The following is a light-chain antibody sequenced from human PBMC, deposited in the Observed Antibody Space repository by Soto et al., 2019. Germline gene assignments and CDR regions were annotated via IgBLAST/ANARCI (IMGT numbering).Light chain of an antibody. CDR3: SSYTTSSTLV. CDR1: SSDVGAYNY. CDR2: DVN. Sequence: QSALTQPASVSGSPGQSITISCTGTSSDVGAYNYVSWYQQHPGKGPRLIIYDVNNRPSGVSNRFSGSKSGNTASLTISGLQAEDEADYYCSSYTTSSTLVFGTGTKLTVL. V-gene: IGLV2-14*03. J-gene: IGLJ1*01.